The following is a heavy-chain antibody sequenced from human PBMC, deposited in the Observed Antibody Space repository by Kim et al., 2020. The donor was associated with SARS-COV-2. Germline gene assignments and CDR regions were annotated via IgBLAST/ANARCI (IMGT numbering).Heavy chain of an antibody. J-gene: IGHJ5*02. CDR2: INPSGGST. CDR1: GYTFTSYY. CDR3: AREGYYDIKGRKNWFDP. Sequence: ASVKVSCKASGYTFTSYYMHWVRQAPGQGLEWMGIINPSGGSTSYAQKFQGRVTMTRDTSTSTVYMELSSLRSEDTAVYYCAREGYYDIKGRKNWFDPWGQGTLVTVSS. D-gene: IGHD3-9*01. V-gene: IGHV1-46*01.